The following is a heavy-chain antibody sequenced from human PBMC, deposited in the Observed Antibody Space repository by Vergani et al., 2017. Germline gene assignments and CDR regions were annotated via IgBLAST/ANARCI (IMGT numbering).Heavy chain of an antibody. CDR3: ARHSTVEWLVKLGWIDP. D-gene: IGHD6-19*01. CDR2: TYYSGST. CDR1: GASIRSSNYY. Sequence: QLQLQESCPGLVKPSATLSLTCSVSGASIRSSNYYWGWIRQPPGKGLEWIASTYYSGSTYYNPSLKSRVTISVDTSKNQFSLKLSSVTAADTAVYFCARHSTVEWLVKLGWIDPWGQGILVTVSS. J-gene: IGHJ5*02. V-gene: IGHV4-39*01.